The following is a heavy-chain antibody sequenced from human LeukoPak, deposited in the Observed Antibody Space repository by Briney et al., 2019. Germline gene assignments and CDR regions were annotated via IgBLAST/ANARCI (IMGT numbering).Heavy chain of an antibody. CDR3: ARTYCSSTSCYIFDY. CDR2: INPNSGGT. D-gene: IGHD2-2*02. CDR1: GYTFTGYY. J-gene: IGHJ4*02. Sequence: ASVKVSCKASGYTFTGYYMHWVRQAPGQGLEWMGWINPNSGGTNYAQKFQGRVTMTRDTSISTAYMELSRLRSDDTAVYYCARTYCSSTSCYIFDYWGQGTRVTVSS. V-gene: IGHV1-2*02.